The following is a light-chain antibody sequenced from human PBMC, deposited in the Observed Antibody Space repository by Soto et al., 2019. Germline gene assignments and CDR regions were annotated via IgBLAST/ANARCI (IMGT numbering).Light chain of an antibody. CDR2: AAS. CDR1: RSISRY. CDR3: KQSYSTQWT. Sequence: DIQMTQSPSSVSASVGDRVSITCRASRSISRYLSWYQQKPGKAPNLLIYAASSLQSGVPSRFSGAGSGTDFTLTIANLHPEDFAIYYCKQSYSTQWTFGQGTKVDIK. J-gene: IGKJ1*01. V-gene: IGKV1-39*01.